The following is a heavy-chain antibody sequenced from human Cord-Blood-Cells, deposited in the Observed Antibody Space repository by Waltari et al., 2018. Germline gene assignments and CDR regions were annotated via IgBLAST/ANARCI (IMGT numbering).Heavy chain of an antibody. V-gene: IGHV3-30*04. CDR3: AREGTIFGVVIMKY. D-gene: IGHD3-3*01. J-gene: IGHJ4*02. Sequence: QVQLVESGGGVVQPGRSLSLSCAASGFTFSSYAMHWVRQAPGKGLELVAVISYDGSNKYYADSVKGRFTISRDNSKNTLYLQMNSLRAEDTAVYYCAREGTIFGVVIMKYWGQGTLVTVSS. CDR1: GFTFSSYA. CDR2: ISYDGSNK.